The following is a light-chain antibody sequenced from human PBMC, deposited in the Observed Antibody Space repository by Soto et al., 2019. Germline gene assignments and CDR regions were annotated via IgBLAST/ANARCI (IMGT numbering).Light chain of an antibody. Sequence: QAVVTQEPSLTVSLGGTVTLTCASSAGAVTSGYYPNWFQQKPGQAPRPLIYSTTNRHSWTPARFSGSLLGDKAALTLSGVQPEDEADYFCLLYYGSGQLVFGGGTKLTVL. J-gene: IGLJ2*01. CDR1: AGAVTSGYY. CDR3: LLYYGSGQLV. CDR2: STT. V-gene: IGLV7-43*01.